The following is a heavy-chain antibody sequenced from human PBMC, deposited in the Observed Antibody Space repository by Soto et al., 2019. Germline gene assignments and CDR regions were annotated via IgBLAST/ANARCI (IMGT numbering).Heavy chain of an antibody. D-gene: IGHD4-4*01. J-gene: IGHJ5*02. Sequence: SVKVSCKASGGTFSTYTTTWVRQAPGQGLEWMGRIIPIIGIINYAQKFQGRVTISADKFTGTAYMELTGLRSDDTAVYYCAGDPDSHYNDSHASSYPWGQGTLVTVSS. CDR3: AGDPDSHYNDSHASSYP. V-gene: IGHV1-69*04. CDR2: IIPIIGII. CDR1: GGTFSTYT.